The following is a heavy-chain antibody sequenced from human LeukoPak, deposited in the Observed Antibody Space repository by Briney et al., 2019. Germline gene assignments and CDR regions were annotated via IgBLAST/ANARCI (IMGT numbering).Heavy chain of an antibody. D-gene: IGHD6-13*01. J-gene: IGHJ6*03. V-gene: IGHV3-30*02. CDR2: IRYDGSNK. CDR3: ARGYSSSWYVNYYYYMDV. Sequence: PGGTLRLSCAASGFTFSSYGMSWVRQAPGKGLEWVAFIRYDGSNKYYADSVKGRFTISRDNSKNTLYLQMNSLRAEDTAVYYCARGYSSSWYVNYYYYMDVWGKGTTVTISS. CDR1: GFTFSSYG.